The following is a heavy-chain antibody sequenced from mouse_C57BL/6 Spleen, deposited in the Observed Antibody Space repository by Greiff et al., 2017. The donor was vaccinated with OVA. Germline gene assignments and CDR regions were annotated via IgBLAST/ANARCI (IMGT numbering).Heavy chain of an antibody. V-gene: IGHV1-81*01. D-gene: IGHD2-1*01. CDR3: ARGRDGNYEGYFDY. Sequence: VKVVESGAELARPGASVKLSCKASGYTFTSYGISWVKQRTGQGLEWIGEIYPRSGNTYYNEKFKGKATLTADKSSSTAYMELRSLTSEDSAVYFCARGRDGNYEGYFDYWGQGTTLTVSS. J-gene: IGHJ2*01. CDR1: GYTFTSYG. CDR2: IYPRSGNT.